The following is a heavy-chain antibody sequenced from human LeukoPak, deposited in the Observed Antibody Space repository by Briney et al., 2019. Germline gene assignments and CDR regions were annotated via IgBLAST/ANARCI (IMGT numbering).Heavy chain of an antibody. V-gene: IGHV3-21*06. CDR1: GFTFSTYS. CDR2: IATSSDYI. CDR3: ARGRSITILRGVAISDGFDI. Sequence: GGSLRLSCAASGFTFSTYSMNWVGQAPGKGLEWGSSIATSSDYIYYAGSLKGRFTISRDNAKNSLYLHMNSLRPDDTAVYYCARGRSITILRGVAISDGFDIWGQGTKVTVP. J-gene: IGHJ3*02. D-gene: IGHD3-10*01.